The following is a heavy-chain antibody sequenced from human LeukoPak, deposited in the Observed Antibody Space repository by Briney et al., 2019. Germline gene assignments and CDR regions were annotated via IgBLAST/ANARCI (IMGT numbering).Heavy chain of an antibody. CDR2: TIPIFGTA. CDR3: ASPANRVYGSYYGMDV. J-gene: IGHJ6*02. V-gene: IGHV1-69*13. D-gene: IGHD1-14*01. CDR1: GGTFSSYA. Sequence: GASVKVSCKASGGTFSSYAISWLRQAPGQGLEWMGGTIPIFGTASYAQKFQGRVTITADESTSTAYMELSSLRSEDTAVYYCASPANRVYGSYYGMDVWGQGTTVTVSS.